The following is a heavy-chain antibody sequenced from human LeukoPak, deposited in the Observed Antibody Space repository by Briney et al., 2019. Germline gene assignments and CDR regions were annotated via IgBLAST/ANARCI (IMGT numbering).Heavy chain of an antibody. CDR3: ARDRYGSERKSHYMDV. CDR2: IYGGGTT. J-gene: IGHJ6*03. D-gene: IGHD1-1*01. Sequence: PGGSLRLSCAASGFTFNSYAMTWVRQAPGKGLEWVSLIYGGGTTYYADSVKGRFTISRDDSQNTLYLQMNSLRVGDTAIYYCARDRYGSERKSHYMDVCGKGTTVTISS. CDR1: GFTFNSYA. V-gene: IGHV3-23*03.